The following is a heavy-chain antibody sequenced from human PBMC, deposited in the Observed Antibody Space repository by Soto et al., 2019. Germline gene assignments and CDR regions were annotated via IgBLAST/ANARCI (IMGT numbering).Heavy chain of an antibody. CDR2: ISAYNGNT. D-gene: IGHD6-19*01. CDR1: GYTSTSYG. CDR3: ARGRIDIAVAGHYYFDY. Sequence: ASVKVSCKASGYTSTSYGISWVRQAPGQGLEWMGWISAYNGNTNYAQKLQGRVTMTTDTSTSTAYMELRSLRSDDTAVYYCARGRIDIAVAGHYYFDYWGQGTLVTVSS. V-gene: IGHV1-18*04. J-gene: IGHJ4*02.